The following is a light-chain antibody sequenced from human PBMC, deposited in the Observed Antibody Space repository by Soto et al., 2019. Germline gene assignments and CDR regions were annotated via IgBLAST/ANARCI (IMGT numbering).Light chain of an antibody. J-gene: IGKJ4*01. CDR1: QTITSN. CDR2: GAS. CDR3: QHYNNWIAS. V-gene: IGKV3-15*01. Sequence: EVVMTQSPATLSVSPGNTVTLSCRANQTITSNLAWYQQKPGQAPRLLIYGASTRATGIPVRFSGSGSGTEFTLTISSPQSEDFAVYYCQHYNNWIASFGGGTKVDIK.